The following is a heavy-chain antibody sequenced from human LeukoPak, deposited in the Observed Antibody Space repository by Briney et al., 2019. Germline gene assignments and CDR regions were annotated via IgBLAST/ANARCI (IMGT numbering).Heavy chain of an antibody. CDR3: ARREISGRFDY. D-gene: IGHD2-15*01. J-gene: IGHJ4*02. CDR2: ISSSSYDI. Sequence: PGGSLRLSCAASGFTFSSYSMNWVRQAPGKGLEWVSSISSSSYDINYTDSMKGRFTISRDNAKNSLYLQMNSLRVEDTAVYYCARREISGRFDYWGQGTLVTVSS. CDR1: GFTFSSYS. V-gene: IGHV3-21*01.